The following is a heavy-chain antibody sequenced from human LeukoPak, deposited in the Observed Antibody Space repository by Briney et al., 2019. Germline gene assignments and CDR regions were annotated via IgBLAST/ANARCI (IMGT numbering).Heavy chain of an antibody. CDR3: ARLTRLSTSPDRYYLDY. CDR2: IYTSGGT. V-gene: IGHV4-4*09. CDR1: GDSISSYY. J-gene: IGHJ4*02. D-gene: IGHD6-6*01. Sequence: SETLSLTSTVYGDSISSYYWSWIRQPPGKGLEWIGYIYTSGGTNYIPSLKGRVTISIDTSKNQFSLKLSSVTAADSAVYYCARLTRLSTSPDRYYLDYWGQGTLVTVSS.